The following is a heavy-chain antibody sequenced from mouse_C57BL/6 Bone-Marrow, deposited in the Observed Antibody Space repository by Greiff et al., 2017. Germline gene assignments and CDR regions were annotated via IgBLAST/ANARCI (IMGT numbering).Heavy chain of an antibody. Sequence: EVKLVESGGDLVKPGGSLKLSCAASGFTFSSYGMSWVRQTPDKRLEWVATISSGGSYTYYPDSVKGRFTISRDNAKNTLYLQRSSLKSEHTAMYYCARRGDGRDWYFDVWGTGTTVTVSS. CDR2: ISSGGSYT. CDR1: GFTFSSYG. V-gene: IGHV5-6*02. CDR3: ARRGDGRDWYFDV. J-gene: IGHJ1*03.